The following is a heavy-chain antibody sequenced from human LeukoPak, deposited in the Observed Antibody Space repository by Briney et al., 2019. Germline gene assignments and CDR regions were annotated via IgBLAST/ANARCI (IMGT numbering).Heavy chain of an antibody. Sequence: SQTLSLTCAVYGGSFSGYYWSWIRQPPGKGLEWIGEINHSGSTYYNPSLKSRVTISVDRSKNQFSLKLSSVTAADTAVYYCARVADTLGGAFDIWGQGTMVTVSS. CDR1: GGSFSGYY. D-gene: IGHD3-16*01. J-gene: IGHJ3*02. CDR2: INHSGST. V-gene: IGHV4-34*01. CDR3: ARVADTLGGAFDI.